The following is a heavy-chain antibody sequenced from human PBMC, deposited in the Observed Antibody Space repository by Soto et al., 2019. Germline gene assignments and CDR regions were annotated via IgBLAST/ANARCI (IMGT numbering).Heavy chain of an antibody. CDR1: GDSVRNQY. CDR3: ARARPGYWSSTSCPAEFWFDP. Sequence: SETLSLTCTVSGDSVRNQYWSWIRRPPGRGLEWIGCIYRSGSTKYNPSLKSRLTISVDTSKNQFSLKLSSVTAADTAVYYCARARPGYWSSTSCPAEFWFDPWGQGTLVTVSS. J-gene: IGHJ5*02. V-gene: IGHV4-4*07. D-gene: IGHD2-2*01. CDR2: IYRSGST.